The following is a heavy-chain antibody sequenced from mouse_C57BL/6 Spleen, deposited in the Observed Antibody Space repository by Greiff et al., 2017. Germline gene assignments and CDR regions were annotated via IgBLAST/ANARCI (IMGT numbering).Heavy chain of an antibody. D-gene: IGHD2-2*01. CDR3: ARPAMVTTKGFAY. CDR2: INPGSGGT. V-gene: IGHV1-54*01. Sequence: QVQLKQPGAELVMPGASVKVSCKASGYAFTNYLIEWVKQRPGQGLEWIGVINPGSGGTNYNEKFKGKATLTADKSSSTAYMQLSSLTSDDSAVYFCARPAMVTTKGFAYWGQGTLVTVSA. CDR1: GYAFTNYL. J-gene: IGHJ3*01.